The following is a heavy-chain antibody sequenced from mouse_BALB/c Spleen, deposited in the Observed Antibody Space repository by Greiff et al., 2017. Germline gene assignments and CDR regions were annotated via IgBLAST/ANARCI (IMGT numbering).Heavy chain of an antibody. J-gene: IGHJ1*01. V-gene: IGHV3-8*02. CDR2: ISYSGST. Sequence: EVMLVESGPSLVKPSQTLSLTCSVTGDSITSGYWNWIRKFPGNKLEYMGYISYSGSTYYNPSLKSRISITRDTSKNQYYLQLNSVTTEDTATYYCARPYYGSSSWYFDVWGAGTTVTVSS. D-gene: IGHD1-1*01. CDR3: ARPYYGSSSWYFDV. CDR1: GDSITSGY.